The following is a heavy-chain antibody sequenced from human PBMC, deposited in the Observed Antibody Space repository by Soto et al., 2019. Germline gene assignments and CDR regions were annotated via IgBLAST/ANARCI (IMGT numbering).Heavy chain of an antibody. CDR2: MNPNSGNT. CDR1: GYTFTSHD. D-gene: IGHD4-17*01. J-gene: IGHJ4*02. V-gene: IGHV1-8*01. Sequence: QVQLVQSGTEVKKPGAAVKVSCKAAGYTFTSHDINWVRQATGQGLEWMGWMNPNSGNTGYAQKFQGRVTMTRNTSISTAYMELSSLRSEDTAVYYCARWDYGVYARFDYWGQGTLVTVSS. CDR3: ARWDYGVYARFDY.